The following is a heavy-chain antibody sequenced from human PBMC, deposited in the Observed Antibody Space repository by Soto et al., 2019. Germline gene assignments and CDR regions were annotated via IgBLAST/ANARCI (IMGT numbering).Heavy chain of an antibody. CDR1: GFTFSSYA. CDR3: AKDVVYSGSYDADY. Sequence: GALRLSCAASGFTFSSYAMSWVRQAPAKGLEWVSGIGGSGGNTYYADSVKGRFTISRDNSKNTLYLQMNSLRAEDTAVYYCAKDVVYSGSYDADYWGQGTLVTVSS. CDR2: IGGSGGNT. V-gene: IGHV3-23*01. J-gene: IGHJ4*02. D-gene: IGHD1-26*01.